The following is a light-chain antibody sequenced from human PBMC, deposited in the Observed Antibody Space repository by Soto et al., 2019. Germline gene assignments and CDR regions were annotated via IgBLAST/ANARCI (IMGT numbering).Light chain of an antibody. CDR3: QQSYSTPIT. J-gene: IGKJ5*01. CDR2: AAS. V-gene: IGKV1-39*01. Sequence: DIQMTQSPSSLSASVGDRVTITCRASQSISSYLNWYQQKPGKAPKLLIYAASSFQSGVPLRFSGSVSGTEFTLTISSLQPEDFATYYCQQSYSTPITFGPGTRLEIK. CDR1: QSISSY.